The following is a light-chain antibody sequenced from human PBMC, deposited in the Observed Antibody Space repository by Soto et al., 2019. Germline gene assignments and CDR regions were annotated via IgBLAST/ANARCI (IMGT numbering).Light chain of an antibody. J-gene: IGKJ1*01. V-gene: IGKV3-15*01. Sequence: EIVMTQSPATLSVPPGERATLSCRASQSVSSNLAWYQQKPGQAPRLLIYGASTRATGIPARFSGSGSGTEFTITISSLQSEDFAVYYCQQYNNWPPWTFGQGTKVDIK. CDR1: QSVSSN. CDR3: QQYNNWPPWT. CDR2: GAS.